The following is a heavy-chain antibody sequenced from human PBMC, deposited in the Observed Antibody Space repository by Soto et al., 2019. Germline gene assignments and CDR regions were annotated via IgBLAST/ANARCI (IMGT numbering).Heavy chain of an antibody. D-gene: IGHD3-3*01. V-gene: IGHV3-30-3*01. Sequence: GGSLRLSCAASGFTFSSYAMHWGRQAPGKGLEWVAVISYDGSNKYYADSVKGRFTISRDNSKNTLYLQMNSLRAEDTAVYYCARGQFFGVVKFYYYGMDVWGQGTTVTVSS. CDR2: ISYDGSNK. J-gene: IGHJ6*02. CDR3: ARGQFFGVVKFYYYGMDV. CDR1: GFTFSSYA.